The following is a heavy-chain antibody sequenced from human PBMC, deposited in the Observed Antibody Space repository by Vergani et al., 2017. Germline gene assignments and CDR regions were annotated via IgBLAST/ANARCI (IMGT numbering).Heavy chain of an antibody. CDR3: ARDGWELLDYFYYMDV. V-gene: IGHV3-74*01. Sequence: VQLVESGGGLVQPGGSLRLSCTASGFTFSYYWMQLVRQAPGKGLMWVSRINSDGDSTSYADSVKGRFTIYRDNAKNTLYLQMDSLRAEDTAVYYCARDGWELLDYFYYMDVWGKGTTVTVSS. J-gene: IGHJ6*03. D-gene: IGHD1-26*01. CDR2: INSDGDST. CDR1: GFTFSYYW.